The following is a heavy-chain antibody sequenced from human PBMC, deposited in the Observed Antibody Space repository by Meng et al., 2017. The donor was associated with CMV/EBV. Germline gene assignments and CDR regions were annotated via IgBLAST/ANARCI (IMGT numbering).Heavy chain of an antibody. CDR3: ARGIAVTGIGVHFDY. V-gene: IGHV1-2*02. Sequence: ASVKVSCKASGYTFTGYYMHWVRQAPGQGLEWMGWINPNSGGTNYAQKFQGRVTMTRDTSISTAYMELSRLRSDDTAVYYCARGIAVTGIGVHFDYWGQGNLVTVSS. D-gene: IGHD6-19*01. CDR1: GYTFTGYY. J-gene: IGHJ4*02. CDR2: INPNSGGT.